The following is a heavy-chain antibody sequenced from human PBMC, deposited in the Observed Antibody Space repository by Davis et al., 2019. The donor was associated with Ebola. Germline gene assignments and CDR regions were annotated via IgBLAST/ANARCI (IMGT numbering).Heavy chain of an antibody. CDR1: GYSFTSYW. Sequence: GESLKISCEASGYSFTSYWIGWVRQKPGKGLEWMGMIYPGDSDTRYSPSCQGQVTISADKSISTAYLQWSSLKAPDTAIYYCARRLYDYDILTGYYGSWFDSWGQGTLVTVSS. CDR2: IYPGDSDT. V-gene: IGHV5-51*01. CDR3: ARRLYDYDILTGYYGSWFDS. J-gene: IGHJ5*01. D-gene: IGHD3-9*01.